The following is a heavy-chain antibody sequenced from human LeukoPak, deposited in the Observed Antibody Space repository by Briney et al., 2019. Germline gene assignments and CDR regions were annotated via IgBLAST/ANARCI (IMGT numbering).Heavy chain of an antibody. CDR1: GGSITSNSYY. CDR3: ARGYGSGSYNDY. CDR2: IYYSGST. D-gene: IGHD3-10*01. Sequence: SETLSLTCTVSGGSITSNSYYWGWIRQPPGKGLEWIGSIYYSGSTYYNPSLKSRATISLDTSKNQFSLKLNSVTAADTAVYYCARGYGSGSYNDYWGQGTLVTVSS. V-gene: IGHV4-39*07. J-gene: IGHJ4*02.